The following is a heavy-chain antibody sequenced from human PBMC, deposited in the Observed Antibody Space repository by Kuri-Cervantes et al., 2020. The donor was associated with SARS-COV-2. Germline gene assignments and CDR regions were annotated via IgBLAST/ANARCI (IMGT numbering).Heavy chain of an antibody. D-gene: IGHD1-26*01. CDR3: ARRGWGDWFDP. J-gene: IGHJ5*02. V-gene: IGHV4-34*01. CDR2: INHSGST. Sequence: GSLRLSCTVSGGSISSYYWSWIRQPPGKGLEWIGEINHSGSTNYNPSLKSRVTISVDTSKNQFSLKLSSVTAADTAVYYCARRGWGDWFDPWGQGTLVTVSS. CDR1: GGSISSYY.